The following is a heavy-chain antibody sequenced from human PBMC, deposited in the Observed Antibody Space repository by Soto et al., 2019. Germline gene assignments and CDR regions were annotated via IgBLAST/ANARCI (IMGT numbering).Heavy chain of an antibody. CDR1: GGSISSSSYY. V-gene: IGHV4-39*01. J-gene: IGHJ4*02. CDR2: IYYSGST. CDR3: ARFSSLGRVYYDFWSGYYTLIDY. Sequence: SETLSLTCTVSGGSISSSSYYWGWIRQPPGKGLEWIGSIYYSGSTYYNPSLKSRVTISVDTSKNQFSLKLSSVTAADTAVYYCARFSSLGRVYYDFWSGYYTLIDYWGQGTLVPVSP. D-gene: IGHD3-3*01.